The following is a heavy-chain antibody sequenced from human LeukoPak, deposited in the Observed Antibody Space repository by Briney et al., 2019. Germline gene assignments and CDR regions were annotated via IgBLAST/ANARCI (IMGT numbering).Heavy chain of an antibody. V-gene: IGHV3-7*01. D-gene: IGHD2-2*01. CDR2: IKQDGSEK. Sequence: GGSLRLSCGASGFTQSSYWMNWVRHAPGKGLEWVAYIKQDGSEKYYVDSVKGRFTISRDNAGNSLYLQMNSLRDEDTAVYYCARDYGLNCRSTSCAGAFDIWGQGTMVTVSP. CDR3: ARDYGLNCRSTSCAGAFDI. CDR1: GFTQSSYW. J-gene: IGHJ3*02.